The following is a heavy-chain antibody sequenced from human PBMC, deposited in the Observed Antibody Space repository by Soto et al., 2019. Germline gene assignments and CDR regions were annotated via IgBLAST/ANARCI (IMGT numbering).Heavy chain of an antibody. V-gene: IGHV1-69*01. CDR1: GGSFSSYA. J-gene: IGHJ6*02. CDR2: IIPIVGTG. Sequence: QVQLVQSGAEVKKPGSSVKVSCKASGGSFSSYAISWVRQAPGQGLEWMGGIIPIVGTGNYAQNFQGRVTITADESTSTAYKGLSSLRSEDTAMYYCARDLREAGRPGMDVWGQGTTVTVSS. D-gene: IGHD6-13*01. CDR3: ARDLREAGRPGMDV.